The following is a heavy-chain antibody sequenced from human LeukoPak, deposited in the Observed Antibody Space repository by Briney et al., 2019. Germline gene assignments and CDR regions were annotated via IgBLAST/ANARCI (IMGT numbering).Heavy chain of an antibody. D-gene: IGHD1-26*01. CDR2: INNSGST. J-gene: IGHJ4*02. Sequence: SETLSLACAVYGGSFSGYYWSWIRQPPGKGLEWIWEINNSGSTNYNPSLKSRVTMSVDTSKNQFSLKLSSVTAADTAVYYCALRSLIVGATLLDYWGQGTLVTVSS. V-gene: IGHV4-34*01. CDR3: ALRSLIVGATLLDY. CDR1: GGSFSGYY.